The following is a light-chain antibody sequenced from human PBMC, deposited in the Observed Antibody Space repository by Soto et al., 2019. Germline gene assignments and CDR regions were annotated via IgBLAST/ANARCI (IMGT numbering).Light chain of an antibody. V-gene: IGKV3-11*01. Sequence: EIVLTQSPATLSLSPGERATLSCRASQSASSYLAWYQQKPGQAPRLLIYDASKRATGIPARFSGSGSGTDSTLTISSLEPEDFAVYYCQQRTNSPVTFGGGTKVEIK. CDR2: DAS. J-gene: IGKJ4*01. CDR3: QQRTNSPVT. CDR1: QSASSY.